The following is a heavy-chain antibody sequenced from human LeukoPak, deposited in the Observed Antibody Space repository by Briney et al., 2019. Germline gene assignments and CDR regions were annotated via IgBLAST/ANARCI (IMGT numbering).Heavy chain of an antibody. CDR3: TTGGAGARGGY. CDR1: GFTFSNAW. CDR2: IKSKTDCGTR. J-gene: IGHJ4*02. V-gene: IGHV3-15*01. D-gene: IGHD1-26*01. Sequence: GGSLRLPFAASGFTFSNAWWRGARQPPGRGRDGVGRIKSKTDCGTRDYAAPVKGRFTISRDDSKNTLYLQMNSLKTEDTAVYYCTTGGAGARGGYWGQGTLVTVSS.